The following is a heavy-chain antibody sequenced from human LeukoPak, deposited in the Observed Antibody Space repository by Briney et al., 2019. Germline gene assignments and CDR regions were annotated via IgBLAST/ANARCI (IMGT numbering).Heavy chain of an antibody. V-gene: IGHV3-23*01. D-gene: IGHD6-6*01. CDR1: GFTLSSYA. CDR3: AKGKYNRDAFDI. CDR2: ISGSGGST. Sequence: GSLRLSCAASGFTLSSYAMSWVRQAPGKGLEWVSGISGSGGSTYYADSVKGRFTISRDNSKNTLYLQMNSLRAEDTAVFYCAKGKYNRDAFDIWGLGTMVTVSS. J-gene: IGHJ3*02.